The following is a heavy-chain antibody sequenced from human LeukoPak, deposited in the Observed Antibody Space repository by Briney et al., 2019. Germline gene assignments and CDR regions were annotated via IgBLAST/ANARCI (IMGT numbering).Heavy chain of an antibody. V-gene: IGHV4-30-4*01. D-gene: IGHD3-10*01. CDR1: GGSISSGDYY. Sequence: SETLSLTCTVSGGSISSGDYYWSWIRQPPGKSLEWIGYIYYSGSTYYNPSLKSRVTISVDTSKNQFSLKLSSVTAADTAVYYCARVPGYYYGSGSYYNVPNYFDYWGQGTLVTVSS. J-gene: IGHJ4*02. CDR3: ARVPGYYYGSGSYYNVPNYFDY. CDR2: IYYSGST.